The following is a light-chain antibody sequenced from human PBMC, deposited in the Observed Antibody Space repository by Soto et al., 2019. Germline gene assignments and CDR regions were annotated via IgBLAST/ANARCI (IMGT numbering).Light chain of an antibody. Sequence: QSVLTQPPSASGTPGQRVTISCSGSSSNIGSNYVFWYQQLPGTAPKVLMYRNSQRPSGVPDRFSGSKSGTSASPAISGLRSEDEADYYCASWDDSLSGFVVFGGGTKLTVL. V-gene: IGLV1-47*01. CDR2: RNS. CDR1: SSNIGSNY. J-gene: IGLJ2*01. CDR3: ASWDDSLSGFVV.